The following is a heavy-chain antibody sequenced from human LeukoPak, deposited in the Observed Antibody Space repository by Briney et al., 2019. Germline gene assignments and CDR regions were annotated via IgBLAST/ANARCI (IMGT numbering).Heavy chain of an antibody. V-gene: IGHV3-30*18. CDR3: AKDYGGVGYFDY. CDR2: ISYDGSNR. Sequence: PGRSLRLSCAASGFTFSSYGMHWVRQAPGKGLEWVAVISYDGSNRYYADSVKGRFHIYRDNSKNTLYLQMNSLRAEDTAVYYCAKDYGGVGYFDYWGQGTLVTVSS. J-gene: IGHJ4*02. D-gene: IGHD4-23*01. CDR1: GFTFSSYG.